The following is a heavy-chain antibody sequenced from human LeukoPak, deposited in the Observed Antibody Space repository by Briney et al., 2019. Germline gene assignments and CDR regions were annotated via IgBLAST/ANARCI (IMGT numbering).Heavy chain of an antibody. CDR2: ISGDGGST. CDR1: GFSFSTYT. CDR3: AKDFGRNLGGPGY. Sequence: GRSLRLSCAASGFSFSTYTMVWVRQAPGGGLEWVSGISGDGGSTYYTDAVKGRFAISRDNSKSTLYLEMNSLRAEDTAMYYCAKDFGRNLGGPGYWGRGTLVTVSS. D-gene: IGHD3-10*01. V-gene: IGHV3-23*01. J-gene: IGHJ4*02.